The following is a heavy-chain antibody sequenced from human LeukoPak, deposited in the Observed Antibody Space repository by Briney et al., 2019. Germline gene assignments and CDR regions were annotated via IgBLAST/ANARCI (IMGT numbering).Heavy chain of an antibody. D-gene: IGHD1-1*01. CDR3: AKANWVSNADAVW. J-gene: IGHJ4*02. Sequence: GGSLRLSCAASGFSFSDYAMSWVRQAPVRGPEWVSSIRGRGETFYADSVKGRFTLSRDDSRNTVYLQMNNLRVEDTAIYYCAKANWVSNADAVWWGQGTQVTVSS. CDR2: IRGRGET. CDR1: GFSFSDYA. V-gene: IGHV3-23*01.